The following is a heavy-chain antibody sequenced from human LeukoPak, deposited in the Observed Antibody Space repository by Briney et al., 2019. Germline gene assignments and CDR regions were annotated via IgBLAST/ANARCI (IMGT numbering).Heavy chain of an antibody. Sequence: ASVKVSCKTSGYTFTAYYIHWVRQAAGQGLEWMGWINPGSGVTSYAQNFQGRVTMTRDTSISTAYMELSGLRSDDTAVFYCARDKGGATTQDYWGQGTLVTVSS. V-gene: IGHV1-2*02. CDR3: ARDKGGATTQDY. D-gene: IGHD1-26*01. CDR2: INPGSGVT. J-gene: IGHJ4*02. CDR1: GYTFTAYY.